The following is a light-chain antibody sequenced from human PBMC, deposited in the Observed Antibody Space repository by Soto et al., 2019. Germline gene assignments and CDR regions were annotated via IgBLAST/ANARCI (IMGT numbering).Light chain of an antibody. CDR2: EVN. CDR1: SSDVGGYNY. CDR3: SSYTSSNTLAYV. V-gene: IGLV2-14*01. J-gene: IGLJ1*01. Sequence: QSVLAQPASVSGSPGQSITISCAGTSSDVGGYNYVSWYQQHPGKAPKLIIYEVNNRPSGVSNRFSGSKSGNTASLTISGLQAEDEVDYYCSSYTSSNTLAYVFGTGTKLTVL.